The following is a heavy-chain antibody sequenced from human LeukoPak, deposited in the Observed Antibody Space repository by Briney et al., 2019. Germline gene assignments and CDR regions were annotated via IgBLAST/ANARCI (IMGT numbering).Heavy chain of an antibody. D-gene: IGHD2/OR15-2a*01. Sequence: SETVSLTCTVCGGSISRHYWSWIRRSPEKGLDGIGYICSSGITKYNPSHTRRVTISLDTSKKQFSLKLTSVTAADTAIYSCAFCNTYYSASGEYNWGQGTTVTVSS. CDR3: AFCNTYYSASGEYN. V-gene: IGHV4-4*09. CDR1: GGSISRHY. CDR2: ICSSGIT. J-gene: IGHJ4*02.